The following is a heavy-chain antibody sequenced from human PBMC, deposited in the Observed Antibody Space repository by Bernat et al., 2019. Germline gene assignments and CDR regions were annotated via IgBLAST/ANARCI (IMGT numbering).Heavy chain of an antibody. CDR1: GYTFTSYA. D-gene: IGHD2-8*01. CDR2: INAGNGNT. Sequence: QVQLVQSGAEVKKPGASVKVSCKASGYTFTSYAMHWVRQAPGQRLEWMGWINAGNGNTKYSQKFQGRGTITRDPSARTAYMELSSLRSEDTAVYYCARDGAVRYFDLWGRGTLVTVSS. J-gene: IGHJ2*01. CDR3: ARDGAVRYFDL. V-gene: IGHV1-3*01.